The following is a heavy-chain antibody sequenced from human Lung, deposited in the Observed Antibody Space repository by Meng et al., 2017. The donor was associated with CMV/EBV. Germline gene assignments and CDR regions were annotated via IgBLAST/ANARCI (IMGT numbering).Heavy chain of an antibody. V-gene: IGHV3-7*01. D-gene: IGHD3-10*01. CDR2: INQDGSET. CDR3: ARAIWFGEFCYF. J-gene: IGHJ4*02. CDR1: EYTFSGFW. Sequence: ESLKISCAASEYTFSGFWMHWVRQAPGKGLEWVANINQDGSETYYLDSVKGRVTISRDNAKNALFLQMSSLRAEDTAVYYCARAIWFGEFCYFWGQGTRVTVSS.